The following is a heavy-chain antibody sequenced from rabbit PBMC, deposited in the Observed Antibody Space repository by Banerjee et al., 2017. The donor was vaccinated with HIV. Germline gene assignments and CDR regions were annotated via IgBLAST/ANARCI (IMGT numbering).Heavy chain of an antibody. J-gene: IGHJ4*01. Sequence: QEQLEESGGDLVKPEGSLTLTCTASGFSFSNGYVMCWVRQAPGKGLEWIGCIATGSGSTYYASWVNGRFTISRTSSTTVTLQMTSLTAADTATYFCARNGGMLDYKLWGPGTLVTVS. D-gene: IGHD6-1*01. CDR2: IATGSGST. CDR3: ARNGGMLDYKL. CDR1: GFSFSNGYV. V-gene: IGHV1S45*01.